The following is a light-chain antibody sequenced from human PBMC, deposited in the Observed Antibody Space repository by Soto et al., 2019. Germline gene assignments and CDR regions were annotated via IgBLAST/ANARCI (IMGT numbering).Light chain of an antibody. Sequence: DIVMTQSPDSLAVSLGERATLNCKSSQSVLYSSNNKNYLAWYQQKPGQSPKLLIYWASTRESGVPDRFSGSGSGTDFTLTISRLQAEDVAVYYCQQYYSFPPTXGQGTKVDIK. V-gene: IGKV4-1*01. CDR2: WAS. J-gene: IGKJ1*01. CDR1: QSVLYSSNNKNY. CDR3: QQYYSFPPT.